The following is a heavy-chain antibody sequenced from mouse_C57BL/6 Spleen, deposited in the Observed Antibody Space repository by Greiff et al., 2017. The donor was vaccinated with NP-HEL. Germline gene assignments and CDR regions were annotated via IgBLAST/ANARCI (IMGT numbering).Heavy chain of an antibody. CDR1: GYTFTDYY. V-gene: IGHV1-26*01. CDR3: ARSYYGYFDY. CDR2: INPNNGGT. D-gene: IGHD1-1*01. J-gene: IGHJ2*01. Sequence: EVQLQQSGPELVKPGASVKISCKASGYTFTDYYMNWVKQSHGKSLEWIGDINPNNGGTSYNQKFKGKATLTVDKSYSTAYMELRSLTSEDSAVYYCARSYYGYFDYWGQGTTLTVSS.